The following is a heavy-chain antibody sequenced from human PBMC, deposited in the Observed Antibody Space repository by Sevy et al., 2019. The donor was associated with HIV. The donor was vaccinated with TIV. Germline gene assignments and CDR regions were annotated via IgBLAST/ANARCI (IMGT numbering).Heavy chain of an antibody. Sequence: GGSLRLSCAASGFTTGFTFSDYWMAWVRQAPGKGLEWVSAISGSGGSTYYADSVKGRFTISRDNSKNTLYLQMNSLRAEDTAVYYCAKGTTMIVVVITPWFDPWGQGTLVTVSS. D-gene: IGHD3-22*01. J-gene: IGHJ5*02. CDR3: AKGTTMIVVVITPWFDP. V-gene: IGHV3-23*01. CDR2: ISGSGGST. CDR1: GFTTGFTFSDYW.